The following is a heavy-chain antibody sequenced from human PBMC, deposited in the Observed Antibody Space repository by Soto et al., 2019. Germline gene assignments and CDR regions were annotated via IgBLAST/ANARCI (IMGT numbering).Heavy chain of an antibody. D-gene: IGHD4-17*01. J-gene: IGHJ6*03. CDR1: GFTFDDYA. Sequence: SLRLSCAASGFTFDDYAMHWVRQAPGKGLEWVSGISWNSGSIGYADSVKGRFTISRDNAKNSLYLQMNSLRAEDTALYYCAKAGEERSYYYYMDVWGKGTTVTVSS. CDR3: AKAGEERSYYYYMDV. CDR2: ISWNSGSI. V-gene: IGHV3-9*01.